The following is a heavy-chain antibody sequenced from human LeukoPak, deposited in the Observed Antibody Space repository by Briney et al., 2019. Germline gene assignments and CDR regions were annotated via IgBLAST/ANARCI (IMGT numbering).Heavy chain of an antibody. Sequence: SQTLSLTCTVSGGSISSGSYYWSWIRQPAGKGPEWIGRIHTSGGTSYNPSLKSRVTISVDTSKNQFSLNLSSVTAADTAVYYCAKGTVTTDRYYFDYWGQGTLVTVSS. CDR3: AKGTVTTDRYYFDY. J-gene: IGHJ4*02. CDR2: IHTSGGT. CDR1: GGSISSGSYY. V-gene: IGHV4-61*02. D-gene: IGHD4-17*01.